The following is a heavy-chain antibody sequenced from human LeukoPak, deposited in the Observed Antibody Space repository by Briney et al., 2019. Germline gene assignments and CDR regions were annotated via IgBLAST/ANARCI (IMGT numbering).Heavy chain of an antibody. CDR1: GFTFNNYG. Sequence: GKSLRLSCAASGFTFNNYGMHWVRQAPGKGLEWVAVISYDGRNKHYPDSVKGRFTISRDISTDTLWLQMNSLRAEDTAVYYCAKAPNEWSLYDSSGGFDYWGQGTLVTVSS. V-gene: IGHV3-30*18. D-gene: IGHD3-22*01. J-gene: IGHJ4*02. CDR2: ISYDGRNK. CDR3: AKAPNEWSLYDSSGGFDY.